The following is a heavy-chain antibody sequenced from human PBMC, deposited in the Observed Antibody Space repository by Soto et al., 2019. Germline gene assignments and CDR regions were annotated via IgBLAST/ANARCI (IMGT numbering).Heavy chain of an antibody. CDR1: GFSLSNARMG. Sequence: QVTLKESGPVLVKPTETLTLTCTVSGFSLSNARMGVSWIRQPPGKALEWLAHIFSNDEKSYSTALKSRLTISKDTSKRQVVLTMTNIDPVDTATYFCARSIAAAGSYYYYGMDVWGQGTTVTVSS. J-gene: IGHJ6*02. CDR3: ARSIAAAGSYYYYGMDV. V-gene: IGHV2-26*01. D-gene: IGHD6-13*01. CDR2: IFSNDEK.